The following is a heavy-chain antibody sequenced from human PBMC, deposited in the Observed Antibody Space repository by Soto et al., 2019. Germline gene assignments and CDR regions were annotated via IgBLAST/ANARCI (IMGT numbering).Heavy chain of an antibody. J-gene: IGHJ5*02. Sequence: GGSLRLSCAASGFTFSSYAMSWVRQAPGKGLEWVSAISGSGGSTYYADSVKGRFTISRDNSKNTLYLQMNSLRAEDTAVYYCAKIGDSSSWYSWFDPWGQGTLVTVSS. CDR2: ISGSGGST. CDR3: AKIGDSSSWYSWFDP. D-gene: IGHD6-13*01. CDR1: GFTFSSYA. V-gene: IGHV3-23*01.